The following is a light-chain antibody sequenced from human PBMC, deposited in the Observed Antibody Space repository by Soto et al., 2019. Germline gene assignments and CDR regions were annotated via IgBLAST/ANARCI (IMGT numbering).Light chain of an antibody. CDR2: GAS. CDR1: QSVSSSY. J-gene: IGKJ5*01. CDR3: QQRHMWPIT. V-gene: IGKV3D-20*02. Sequence: EIVLTHSTGTLSLSPGERATLSCRASQSVSSSYLAWYQQKPGQAPRLLIYGASSRATGIPDRFSGSGSGTDFTLTISSLEPEDSAVYYCQQRHMWPITFGQGTRLEIK.